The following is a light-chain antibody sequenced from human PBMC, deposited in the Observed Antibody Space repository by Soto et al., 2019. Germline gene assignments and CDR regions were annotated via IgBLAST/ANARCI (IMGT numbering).Light chain of an antibody. CDR2: GAS. V-gene: IGKV3-15*01. CDR3: QLYNNWPRT. J-gene: IGKJ1*01. CDR1: QSVSSN. Sequence: EIVMTQSPATLSVSPGERATVSCRASQSVSSNLAWYQQKPGQAPRLLIYGASTRATGIPARFSGSGSGTEFTLTISSLQSEDFAVYYCQLYNNWPRTFGQGTKVDI.